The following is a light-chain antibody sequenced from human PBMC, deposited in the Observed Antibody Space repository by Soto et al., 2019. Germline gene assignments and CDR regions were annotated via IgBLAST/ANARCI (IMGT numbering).Light chain of an antibody. CDR3: SSYTSSSTVV. Sequence: QPVLTQPASVSGSPGQSITISCTGTSSDVGGYNYVSWYQQHPGKAPKLMIYEVSNRPSGVSNRFSGSKSGNTASLTISGLQAEGEADYYCSSYTSSSTVVFGGGTKLTVL. CDR1: SSDVGGYNY. V-gene: IGLV2-14*01. J-gene: IGLJ2*01. CDR2: EVS.